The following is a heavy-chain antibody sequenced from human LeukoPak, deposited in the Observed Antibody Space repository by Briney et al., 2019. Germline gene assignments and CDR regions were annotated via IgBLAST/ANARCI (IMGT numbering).Heavy chain of an antibody. CDR3: ARELNRDGFDP. D-gene: IGHD1-14*01. V-gene: IGHV1-8*01. CDR2: MNPNSGNT. Sequence: GASVNVSCKASGYTFTSYDINWVRQATGQGLEWMGWMNPNSGNTGYAQRFQGRVTMTRITSISTVYMELSSLRSEDTAVYYCARELNRDGFDPWGQGTLVTVSS. CDR1: GYTFTSYD. J-gene: IGHJ5*02.